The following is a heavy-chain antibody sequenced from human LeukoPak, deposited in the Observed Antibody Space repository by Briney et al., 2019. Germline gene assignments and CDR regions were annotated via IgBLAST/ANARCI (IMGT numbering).Heavy chain of an antibody. V-gene: IGHV3-53*01. CDR2: IYSGGST. D-gene: IGHD1-26*01. CDR3: AKTGGATNFGPLDS. CDR1: GFTVSSNY. J-gene: IGHJ4*02. Sequence: GGSLRLSCAASGFTVSSNYMSWVRQAPGKGLEWVSVIYSGGSTYYADSVKGRFTISRDNSKNTLYLQMNSLRAEDTAVYYCAKTGGATNFGPLDSWGQGTLVFVSS.